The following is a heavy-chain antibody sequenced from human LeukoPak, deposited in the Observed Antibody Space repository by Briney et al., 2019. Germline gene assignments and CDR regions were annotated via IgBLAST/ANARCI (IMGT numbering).Heavy chain of an antibody. J-gene: IGHJ3*02. V-gene: IGHV3-53*01. CDR2: LYTGGST. D-gene: IGHD4-23*01. CDR3: ARENGGYANAFDI. CDR1: GFTVSSSY. Sequence: GGSLRLSCAASGFTVSSSYMNWVRQAPGEGLEWVSVLYTGGSTNYADSVKGRFTISRDNSKNTLYLQMNSLRAEDTAVYYCARENGGYANAFDIWGQGTMVTVSS.